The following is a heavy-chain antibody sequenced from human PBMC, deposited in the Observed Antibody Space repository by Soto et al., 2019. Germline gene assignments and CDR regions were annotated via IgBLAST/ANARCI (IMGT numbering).Heavy chain of an antibody. Sequence: QVQLQESGPGLVKPSQTLSLTCTVSGGSISSGGYSWSWIRQHPGKGLEWIGYIYYSGSTYYNPSLKSPVTISVYTSKNQFSLKLTSVTAADTAVYYGARVPDSWGQGTLVTVSS. J-gene: IGHJ4*02. CDR2: IYYSGST. V-gene: IGHV4-31*01. CDR1: GGSISSGGYS. CDR3: ARVPDS.